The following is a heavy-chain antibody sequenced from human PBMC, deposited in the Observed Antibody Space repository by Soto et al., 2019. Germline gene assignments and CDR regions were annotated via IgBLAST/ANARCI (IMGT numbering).Heavy chain of an antibody. CDR1: GFSLSGYG. CDR3: ARDVDRTSHLNWFDP. V-gene: IGHV3-33*01. Sequence: QVPLVESGGGVVQPGRSLRLSCEVSGFSLSGYGMHWVRQAPGKGLEWVAVIWYDGTTKNYADSVKGRFTISRDRSNNTVYLQMDSLKVEDTAVYYCARDVDRTSHLNWFDPWGQGVMVTVSS. D-gene: IGHD5-12*01. J-gene: IGHJ5*02. CDR2: IWYDGTTK.